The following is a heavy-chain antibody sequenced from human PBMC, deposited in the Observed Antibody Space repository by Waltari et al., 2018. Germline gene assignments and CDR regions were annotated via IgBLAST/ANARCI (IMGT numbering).Heavy chain of an antibody. J-gene: IGHJ5*02. CDR2: IYWNDDK. D-gene: IGHD3-22*01. Sequence: QITLKESGPTLVKPTQTLTLTCTFSGFSLSTSGVGVGWIRQPPGKALEWLALIYWNDDKRYRPSLKSRLTITKDTSKNQVVLTMTNMDPVDTATYYWAHAQNPEYYYDSSGYSWFDPWGQGTLVTVSS. CDR3: AHAQNPEYYYDSSGYSWFDP. V-gene: IGHV2-5*01. CDR1: GFSLSTSGVG.